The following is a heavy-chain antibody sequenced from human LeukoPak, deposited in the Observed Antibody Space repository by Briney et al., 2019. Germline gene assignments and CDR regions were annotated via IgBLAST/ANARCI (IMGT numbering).Heavy chain of an antibody. V-gene: IGHV3-23*01. J-gene: IGHJ6*03. D-gene: IGHD3-10*01. CDR1: GFTFSTYA. CDR3: ARDPPAVGGAGSYYYYYMDV. CDR2: ISGSGGST. Sequence: GGSLRLSCAASGFTFSTYAMSWVRQAPGKGLEWVSSISGSGGSTYYANSVKGRFTISRDTSKNTLYLQMNSLRAADTAVYYCARDPPAVGGAGSYYYYYMDVWGKGTTVTVSS.